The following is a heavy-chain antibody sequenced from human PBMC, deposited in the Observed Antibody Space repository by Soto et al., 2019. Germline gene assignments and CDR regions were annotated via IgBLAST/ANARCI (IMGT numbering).Heavy chain of an antibody. CDR2: IIPIFGTA. V-gene: IGHV1-69*13. J-gene: IGHJ4*02. CDR3: ARAADYSKSFDY. D-gene: IGHD4-4*01. Sequence: ASVKVSCKASGGTFSSYAISWVRQAPGQGLEWMGGIIPIFGTANYAQKFQGRVTITADESTSTAYMELSSLRSEDTAVYYCARAADYSKSFDYWGQGTLVTVSS. CDR1: GGTFSSYA.